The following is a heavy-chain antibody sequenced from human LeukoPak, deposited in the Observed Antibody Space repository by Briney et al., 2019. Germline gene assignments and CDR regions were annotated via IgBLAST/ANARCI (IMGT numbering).Heavy chain of an antibody. Sequence: PGGSLRLSCAASGFTFSSYGMHWVRQAPGKGLEWVAVISYDGSNKYYADSVKGRFTISRDNSKNTLYLQMNSLRAEDTAVYYCASGYYYPDYWGQGTLVTVSS. CDR1: GFTFSSYG. V-gene: IGHV3-30*03. D-gene: IGHD3-22*01. J-gene: IGHJ4*02. CDR2: ISYDGSNK. CDR3: ASGYYYPDY.